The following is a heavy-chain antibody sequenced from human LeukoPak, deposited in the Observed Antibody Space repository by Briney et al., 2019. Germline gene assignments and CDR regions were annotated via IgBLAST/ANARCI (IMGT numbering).Heavy chain of an antibody. D-gene: IGHD3-22*01. CDR1: GFTVSSNY. Sequence: GGSLRLSCAASGFTVSSNYMSWVRQAPGKGLEWVSIIYSGGSTYYADSVKGRFTISRDNSKNTLYLQMNSLRAEDTAVYYCARHISSGYYDAFDIWGQGTMVTVSS. CDR2: IYSGGST. J-gene: IGHJ3*02. CDR3: ARHISSGYYDAFDI. V-gene: IGHV3-66*04.